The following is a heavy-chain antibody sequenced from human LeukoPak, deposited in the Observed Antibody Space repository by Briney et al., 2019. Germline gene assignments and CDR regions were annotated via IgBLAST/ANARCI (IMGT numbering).Heavy chain of an antibody. CDR1: GYTFTDYY. D-gene: IGHD4-17*01. Sequence: ASVKVSSKASGYTFTDYYMHWVRQAPGQGLEWIGWINPHSGDTHYAERFQGRVTMTRDTSISTAYMDLSRLGSDDTAVYYCARGSALRQTTGTTFDYWGQGTLVTFSS. CDR3: ARGSALRQTTGTTFDY. J-gene: IGHJ4*02. V-gene: IGHV1-2*02. CDR2: INPHSGDT.